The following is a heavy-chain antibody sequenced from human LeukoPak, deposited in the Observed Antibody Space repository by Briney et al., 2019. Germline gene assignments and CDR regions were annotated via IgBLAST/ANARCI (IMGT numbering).Heavy chain of an antibody. D-gene: IGHD1-7*01. J-gene: IGHJ6*03. CDR2: IYPGDSDT. CDR1: GYSFTSYW. Sequence: GESLKISCKGSGYSFTSYWIGWVRQMPGKGLEWMGIIYPGDSDTRYSSSFQGQVTISADKSVSTAYLQWSSLKASDTAMYYCARHGSAGTSDYYMDVWGKGTTVTVSS. CDR3: ARHGSAGTSDYYMDV. V-gene: IGHV5-51*01.